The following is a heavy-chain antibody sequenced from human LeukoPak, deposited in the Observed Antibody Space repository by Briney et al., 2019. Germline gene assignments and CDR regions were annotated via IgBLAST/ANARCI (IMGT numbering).Heavy chain of an antibody. Sequence: GGSLRLSCAASGFTFSSYAMSWVRQAPGKGLEWVSTISGSGGSTYYADSVKGRFTISRDNSKNTLYLQMNSLRAEDTAVYYCAKGPRSSWSLNWFDPWGQGTLVTVSS. J-gene: IGHJ5*02. V-gene: IGHV3-23*01. CDR1: GFTFSSYA. CDR2: ISGSGGST. D-gene: IGHD6-13*01. CDR3: AKGPRSSWSLNWFDP.